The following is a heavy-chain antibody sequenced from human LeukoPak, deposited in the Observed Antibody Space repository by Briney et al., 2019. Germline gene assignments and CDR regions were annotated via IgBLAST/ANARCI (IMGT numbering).Heavy chain of an antibody. Sequence: PSETLSLTCTVSGGSISSYYWSWIRQPPGKGLEWIGYIYYSGSTNYNPSLKSRVTISVGTSKNQFSLKLSSVTAAGTAVYYCARAGYDFWSGYPTPLGIWGQGTMVTVSS. CDR2: IYYSGST. CDR3: ARAGYDFWSGYPTPLGI. CDR1: GGSISSYY. D-gene: IGHD3-3*01. J-gene: IGHJ3*02. V-gene: IGHV4-59*01.